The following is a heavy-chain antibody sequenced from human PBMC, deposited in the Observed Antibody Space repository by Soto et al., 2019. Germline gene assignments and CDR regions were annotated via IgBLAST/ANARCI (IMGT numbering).Heavy chain of an antibody. CDR3: AKDGAYYYDSSGFYYYYSMDV. D-gene: IGHD3-22*01. J-gene: IGHJ6*02. CDR2: ISGSGGST. Sequence: GGSLRLSCAASGFTFSSYSMNWVRQAPGKGLEWVSAISGSGGSTYYADSVKGRFTISRDNSKNTLYLQMNSLRAEDTAVYYCAKDGAYYYDSSGFYYYYSMDVWGQGTTVTVSS. CDR1: GFTFSSYS. V-gene: IGHV3-23*01.